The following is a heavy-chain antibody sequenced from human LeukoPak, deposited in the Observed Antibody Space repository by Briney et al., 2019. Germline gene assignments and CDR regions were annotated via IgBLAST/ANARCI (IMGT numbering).Heavy chain of an antibody. CDR1: GYTFTNYG. D-gene: IGHD6-13*01. V-gene: IGHV1-18*01. Sequence: ASVKVSCKTSGYTFTNYGISWVRQAPGLGLEWMGWISAYNGNTNYAQKVQGRVTMTADTSTSTAYMELRSLRFDDTAVYYCARDQSVRLLQTSSTYFKHVFAIWGQGSMVTVSS. J-gene: IGHJ3*02. CDR2: ISAYNGNT. CDR3: ARDQSVRLLQTSSTYFKHVFAI.